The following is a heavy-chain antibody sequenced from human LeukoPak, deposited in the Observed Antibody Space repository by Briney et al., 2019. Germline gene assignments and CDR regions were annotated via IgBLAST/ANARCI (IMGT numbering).Heavy chain of an antibody. J-gene: IGHJ4*02. CDR3: ARDGSGSYSGPPYYFDY. V-gene: IGHV1-8*03. CDR2: MNPNSGNT. CDR1: GYTFTSYD. Sequence: SVKVSCKASGYTFTSYDINWVRQATGQGLEWMGWMNPNSGNTGYAQKFQGRVTITRNTSISTAYMELSSLRSEDTAVYYCARDGSGSYSGPPYYFDYWGQGTLVTVSS. D-gene: IGHD3-10*01.